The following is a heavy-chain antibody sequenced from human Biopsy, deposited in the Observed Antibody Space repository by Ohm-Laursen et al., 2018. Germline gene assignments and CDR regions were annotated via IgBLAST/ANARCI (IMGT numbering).Heavy chain of an antibody. CDR2: IYYTGST. J-gene: IGHJ2*01. V-gene: IGHV4-59*08. Sequence: SETLSLTCTVSGGSISSYYWSWIRQPPGKGLEWIGYIYYTGSTNYSPSLKSRVTISVDTSMNHFSLRLTSVTAADTAVYYCARHAPSYSGSYWRYFDLWGRGTLVTVSS. CDR1: GGSISSYY. D-gene: IGHD1-26*01. CDR3: ARHAPSYSGSYWRYFDL.